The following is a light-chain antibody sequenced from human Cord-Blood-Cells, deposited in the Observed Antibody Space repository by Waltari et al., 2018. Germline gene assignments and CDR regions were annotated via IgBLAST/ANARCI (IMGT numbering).Light chain of an antibody. Sequence: QSALAQPASVSGSPGPSITLYCTGTSSDLGGYNYVSWYQQHPGKAPNLMIYDVSNRPSGVSNRFSGSKSGNTASLTISGLQAEDEADYYCSSYTSSSTYVFGTGTKVTVL. CDR3: SSYTSSSTYV. CDR2: DVS. J-gene: IGLJ1*01. CDR1: SSDLGGYNY. V-gene: IGLV2-14*03.